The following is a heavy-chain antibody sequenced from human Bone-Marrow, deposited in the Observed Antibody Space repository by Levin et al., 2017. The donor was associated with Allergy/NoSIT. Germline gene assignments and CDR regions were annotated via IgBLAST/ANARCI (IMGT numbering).Heavy chain of an antibody. CDR2: MFYSGSS. D-gene: IGHD3-3*01. Sequence: TSETLSLTCSVSGSSITSNNWWSWIRQPPGKGLEWIGYMFYSGSSFSNPSLRSRVTMSVDRSKNQFSLRLSSVTAEDTAIYFCGRIPVGEGSDFWGGYYEDYWGQGTLVTVSS. V-gene: IGHV4-28*01. CDR1: GSSITSNNW. CDR3: GRIPVGEGSDFWGGYYEDY. J-gene: IGHJ4*02.